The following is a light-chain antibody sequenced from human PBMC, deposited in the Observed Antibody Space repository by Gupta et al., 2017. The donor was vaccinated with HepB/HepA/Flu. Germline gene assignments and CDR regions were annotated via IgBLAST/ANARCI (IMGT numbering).Light chain of an antibody. CDR1: QSLVKSNGYNY. CDR3: MQALESPRT. V-gene: IGKV2-28*01. Sequence: DIVMTQSPLSLSVTPGESASISCRSSQSLVKSNGYNYLDWYLQKPGQSPRLLIYLGSKRASGVPERFSGSGSGADFTLKISRVEADDVGVYYCMQALESPRTFGQGTKLEIK. J-gene: IGKJ2*02. CDR2: LGS.